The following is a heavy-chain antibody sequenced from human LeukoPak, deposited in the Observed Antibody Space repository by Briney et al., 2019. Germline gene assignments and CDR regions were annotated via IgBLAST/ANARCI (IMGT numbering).Heavy chain of an antibody. J-gene: IGHJ4*02. CDR2: TSYRGST. V-gene: IGHV4-39*01. Sequence: SETLSLTCTVSGGAISSSSYFWGWIRQPPRKGLEWIASTSYRGSTYYNPSLKSRVTISVDTSKNQFSLKLTSVTAADTAVYYCANSANYGGNSGYFDSWAREPWSPSPQ. D-gene: IGHD4-23*01. CDR1: GGAISSSSYF. CDR3: ANSANYGGNSGYFDS.